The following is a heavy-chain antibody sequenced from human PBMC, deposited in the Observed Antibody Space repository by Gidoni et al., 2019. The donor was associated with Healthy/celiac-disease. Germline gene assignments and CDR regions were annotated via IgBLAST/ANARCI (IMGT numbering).Heavy chain of an antibody. D-gene: IGHD2-21*01. J-gene: IGHJ4*02. CDR2: ISYDGSNK. CDR3: ARGLYCGGDCSNDGPFDY. V-gene: IGHV3-30-3*01. CDR1: GFTFRSYA. Sequence: QVQLVESGGGVFQPGRSLRLYCAASGFTFRSYAMHWVRQAPGKGLEWVAVISYDGSNKYYADSVKCRFTISRDNSKNTLYLQMNSLRAEDTAVYYCARGLYCGGDCSNDGPFDYWGQGTLVTVSS.